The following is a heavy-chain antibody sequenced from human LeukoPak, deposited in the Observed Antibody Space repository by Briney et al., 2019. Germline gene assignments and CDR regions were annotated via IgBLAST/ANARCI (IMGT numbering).Heavy chain of an antibody. CDR1: GGSISSYY. CDR2: IHYSGST. D-gene: IGHD5-18*01. V-gene: IGHV4-59*08. CDR3: ARLQGYSYGFPFDY. Sequence: SETLSLTCTVPGGSISSYYWSWIRQPPGKGLEWIGYIHYSGSTNYNPSLKSRVTISLDTSKNQFSLKLNSVTAADTALYYCARLQGYSYGFPFDYWGQGTLVTVSS. J-gene: IGHJ4*02.